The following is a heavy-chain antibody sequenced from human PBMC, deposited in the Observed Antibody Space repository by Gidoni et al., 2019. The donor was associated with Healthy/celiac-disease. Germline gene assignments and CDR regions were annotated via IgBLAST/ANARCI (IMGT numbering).Heavy chain of an antibody. CDR2: ISGSGGST. D-gene: IGHD5-12*01. Sequence: EVQLLESGGGLVQPGGSLRLSCAASGFTFSSYAMSWVRQAPGQGLEWVSAISGSGGSTYYADSVKGRFTISRDNSKNTLYLQMNSLRAEDTAVYYCARGYSGYDSGFDYWGQGTLVTVSS. CDR3: ARGYSGYDSGFDY. V-gene: IGHV3-23*01. J-gene: IGHJ4*02. CDR1: GFTFSSYA.